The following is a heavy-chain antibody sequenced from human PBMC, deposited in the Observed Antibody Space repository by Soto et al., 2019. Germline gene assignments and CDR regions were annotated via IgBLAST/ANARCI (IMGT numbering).Heavy chain of an antibody. Sequence: WVSLRLSWAASGFTLSSYAMTWVRQAPGMGLEWVSGIAGSGASTFYADSVKGRFSISRDKNTLFLQMNSLRADDTAVYYCAKSLVTTLTYNWYFDLWGRGPLVTVSS. CDR2: IAGSGAST. J-gene: IGHJ2*01. CDR1: GFTLSSYA. D-gene: IGHD4-4*01. CDR3: AKSLVTTLTYNWYFDL. V-gene: IGHV3-23*01.